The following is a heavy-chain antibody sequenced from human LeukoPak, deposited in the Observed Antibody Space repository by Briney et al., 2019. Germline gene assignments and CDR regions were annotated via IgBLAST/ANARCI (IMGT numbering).Heavy chain of an antibody. CDR3: ARDMNNGLLPDY. D-gene: IGHD2-8*01. CDR2: VYPGDSDT. CDR1: GYTFTNYW. Sequence: GESLQISCKCSGYTFTNYWIGWVRQLPGKGLEWMGIVYPGDSDTRYSPSFQGQVTISADKSISTAYLQWTSLKASDSAMYFCARDMNNGLLPDYWGQGTLVTVSS. J-gene: IGHJ4*02. V-gene: IGHV5-51*01.